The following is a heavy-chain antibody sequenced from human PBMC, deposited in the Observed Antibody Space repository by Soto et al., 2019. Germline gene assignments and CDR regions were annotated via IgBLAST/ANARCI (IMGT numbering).Heavy chain of an antibody. CDR2: ISYDGTNK. D-gene: IGHD3-16*01. J-gene: IGHJ3*02. CDR3: ARGLLLGDFDI. Sequence: GGSLRLSCAASGFTFSTYIIHWVRQAPGKGLEWVAVISYDGTNKYYADSVKGRFTISRDSSMDTLYLETNSLRPEDTAMYYCARGLLLGDFDIWGQGTMVTVSS. V-gene: IGHV3-30*03. CDR1: GFTFSTYI.